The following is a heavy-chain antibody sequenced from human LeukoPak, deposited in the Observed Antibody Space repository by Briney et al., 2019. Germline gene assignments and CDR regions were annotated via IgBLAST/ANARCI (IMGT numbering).Heavy chain of an antibody. CDR1: GYSLSSYW. J-gene: IGHJ4*02. V-gene: IGHV5-51*01. CDR2: IYPGDSDT. D-gene: IGHD6-19*01. Sequence: GESLKISCKGSGYSLSSYWIGWVRQMPGKGLEWMGIIYPGDSDTRYSPSFQGQVTISADKSISTAYLQWSSLKASDTAMYYCARARLAVGIPGDYWGQGTLVTVSS. CDR3: ARARLAVGIPGDY.